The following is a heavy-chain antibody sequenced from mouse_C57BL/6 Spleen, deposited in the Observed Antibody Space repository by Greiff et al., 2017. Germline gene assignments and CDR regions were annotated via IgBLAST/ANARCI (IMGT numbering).Heavy chain of an antibody. V-gene: IGHV1-76*01. CDR1: GYTFTDYY. CDR3: ARDGSSLRYFDY. J-gene: IGHJ2*01. D-gene: IGHD1-1*01. CDR2: IYPGSGNT. Sequence: VQLQQSGAELVRPGASVKLSCKASGYTFTDYYINWVKQRPGQGLEWIARIYPGSGNTYYNEKFKGKATLTAEKSSSTAYMQLSSLTSEDSAVYFCARDGSSLRYFDYWGQGTTLTVSS.